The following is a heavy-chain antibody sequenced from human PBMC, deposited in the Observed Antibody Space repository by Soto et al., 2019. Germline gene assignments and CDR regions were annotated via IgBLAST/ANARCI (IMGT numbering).Heavy chain of an antibody. CDR1: GFTFSSYG. CDR2: ISYDGSNK. CDR3: AKGIVVVVAAFDY. J-gene: IGHJ4*02. D-gene: IGHD2-15*01. Sequence: VQLVESGGGVVQPGRSLRLSCAASGFTFSSYGMHWVRQAPGKGLEWVAVISYDGSNKYYADSVKGRFTISRDNSKNTLYLQMNSLRAEDTAVYYCAKGIVVVVAAFDYWGQGTLVTVSS. V-gene: IGHV3-30*18.